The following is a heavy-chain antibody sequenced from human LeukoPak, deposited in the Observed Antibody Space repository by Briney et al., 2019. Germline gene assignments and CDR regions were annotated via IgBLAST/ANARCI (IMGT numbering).Heavy chain of an antibody. CDR2: FDPEDGGA. Sequence: ASVKVSCKVSGYTLTELSMHWVRQAPGKGLEWMGGFDPEDGGAIYAQKFQGRVTMTEDTSTDTAYMELSSLRSEDTAVYDCATDRYDSGMDVWGQGTTVTVSS. CDR1: GYTLTELS. V-gene: IGHV1-24*01. CDR3: ATDRYDSGMDV. J-gene: IGHJ6*02. D-gene: IGHD5-12*01.